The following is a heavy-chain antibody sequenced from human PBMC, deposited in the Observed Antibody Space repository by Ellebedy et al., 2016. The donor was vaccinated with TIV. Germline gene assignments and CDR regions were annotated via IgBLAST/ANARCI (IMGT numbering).Heavy chain of an antibody. Sequence: GESLKISCAASGFTFSSYAMSWVRQAPGKGLEWVSAISGSGGSTYYADSVKGRFTISRDNSKNTLYLQMNSLRAEDTAVYYCAKGSDWYGGHFDYWGQGTLVTVSS. CDR2: ISGSGGST. V-gene: IGHV3-23*01. CDR1: GFTFSSYA. J-gene: IGHJ4*02. D-gene: IGHD6-19*01. CDR3: AKGSDWYGGHFDY.